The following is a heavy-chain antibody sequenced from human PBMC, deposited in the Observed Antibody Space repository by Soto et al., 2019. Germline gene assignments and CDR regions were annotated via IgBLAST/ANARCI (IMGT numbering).Heavy chain of an antibody. CDR2: IYYSGST. J-gene: IGHJ4*02. CDR3: ARHQSGLELFYDD. Sequence: NPSETLSLTCTVSGGSISSGGYYWSWIRQHPGKGLEWIGYIYYSGSTYYNPSLKSRVTISVDTSKNQFSLKLSSVTAADTAVYYCARHQSGLELFYDDWGQGTLVTVSS. D-gene: IGHD1-7*01. V-gene: IGHV4-31*03. CDR1: GGSISSGGYY.